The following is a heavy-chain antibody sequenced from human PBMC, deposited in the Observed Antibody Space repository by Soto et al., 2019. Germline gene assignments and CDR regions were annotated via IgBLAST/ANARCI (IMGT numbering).Heavy chain of an antibody. CDR2: ISYDGSNK. CDR3: ARGSHIAAAGSLDY. D-gene: IGHD6-13*01. J-gene: IGHJ4*02. V-gene: IGHV3-30-3*01. Sequence: QVQLVESGGGVVQPGRSLRLSCAASGFTFSSYAMHWVRQAPGKGLEWVAVISYDGSNKYYADSVKGRFTISRDNSKNTLYLQRNSLRAEDTAVYYCARGSHIAAAGSLDYWGQGTLVTVSS. CDR1: GFTFSSYA.